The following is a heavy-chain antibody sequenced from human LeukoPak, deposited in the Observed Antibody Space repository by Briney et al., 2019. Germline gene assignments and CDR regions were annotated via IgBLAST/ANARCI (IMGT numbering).Heavy chain of an antibody. D-gene: IGHD4-17*01. Sequence: SETLSLTCTVSGGSISSYYWSWIRQPPGKGLEWIGYIYYSGSTNYNPSLKSRVTISVDTSKDQFSLKLSSVTAADTAVYYCAGWGDYGDHVGRIDYWGQGTLVTVSS. V-gene: IGHV4-59*01. CDR3: AGWGDYGDHVGRIDY. CDR2: IYYSGST. J-gene: IGHJ4*02. CDR1: GGSISSYY.